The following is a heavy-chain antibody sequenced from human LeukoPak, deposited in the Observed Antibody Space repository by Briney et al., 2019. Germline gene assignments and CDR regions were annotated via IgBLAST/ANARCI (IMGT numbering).Heavy chain of an antibody. CDR2: INHSGST. CDR1: GGSFSGYY. V-gene: IGHV4-34*01. CDR3: ARGNDYGHYGLDY. J-gene: IGHJ4*02. Sequence: SETLSLTCAVYGGSFSGYYWSWIRQPPGKGLEWIGEINHSGSTNYNPSLKSRVTISVDKSKNQFSLKLSSVTAADTAVYYCARGNDYGHYGLDYWGQGTLVTVSS. D-gene: IGHD4-17*01.